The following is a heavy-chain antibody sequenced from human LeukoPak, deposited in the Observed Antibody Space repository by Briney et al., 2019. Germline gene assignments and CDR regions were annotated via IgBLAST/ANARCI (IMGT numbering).Heavy chain of an antibody. CDR2: INHSGST. V-gene: IGHV4-34*01. D-gene: IGHD3-10*01. J-gene: IGHJ6*03. Sequence: SETLSLTCAVYGGSFSGYYWSWIRQPPGKGLEWIGEINHSGSTNYNPSLKSRVTISVDTSKNQFSLKLSSVTAADTAVYYCARVVIWFGELFPYYYYYMDVWGKGTAVTVSS. CDR1: GGSFSGYY. CDR3: ARVVIWFGELFPYYYYYMDV.